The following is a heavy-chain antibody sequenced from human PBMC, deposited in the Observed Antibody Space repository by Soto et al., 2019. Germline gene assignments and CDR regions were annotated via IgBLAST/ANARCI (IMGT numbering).Heavy chain of an antibody. CDR3: ASSSSSSGFSDY. V-gene: IGHV1-3*01. D-gene: IGHD6-6*01. Sequence: ASVKVSCKXSGYTFTSYAMHWVRQAPGQRLEWMGWINAGNGNTKYSQKFQGRVTITRDTSASTAYMELSSLRSEDTAVYYCASSSSSSGFSDYWGQGTLVTVSS. CDR2: INAGNGNT. J-gene: IGHJ4*02. CDR1: GYTFTSYA.